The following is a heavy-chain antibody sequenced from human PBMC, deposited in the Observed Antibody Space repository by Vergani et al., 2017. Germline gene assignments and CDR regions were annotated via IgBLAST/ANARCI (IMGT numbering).Heavy chain of an antibody. Sequence: QVQLVQSGAEVKKPGASVKVSCKASGYTFTSYYMHWVRQAPGQGLEWMGIINPSGGSTSYAQKFQGRVTMTRDTSTSTVYMELSSLRSEDTAVYYCASRFWSGYYIDYYYYMDVWGKGTTVTVSS. CDR3: ASRFWSGYYIDYYYYMDV. CDR2: INPSGGST. V-gene: IGHV1-46*01. J-gene: IGHJ6*03. D-gene: IGHD3-3*01. CDR1: GYTFTSYY.